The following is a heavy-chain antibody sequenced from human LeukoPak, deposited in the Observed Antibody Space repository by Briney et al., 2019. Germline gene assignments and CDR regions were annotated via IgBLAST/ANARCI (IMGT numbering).Heavy chain of an antibody. Sequence: GGSLRLSCAASGFTFSSYAMNWVRQAPGKGLEWVSDISGSGGSTYYADSVKGRFTISRDNSKNTLYLQMNSLRAEDTAVYYCEKFSSGCYCQYAGMVLCDKRTAVAVS. D-gene: IGHD3-22*01. CDR3: EKFSSGCYCQYAGMVL. J-gene: IGHJ6*04. CDR2: ISGSGGST. V-gene: IGHV3-23*01. CDR1: GFTFSSYA.